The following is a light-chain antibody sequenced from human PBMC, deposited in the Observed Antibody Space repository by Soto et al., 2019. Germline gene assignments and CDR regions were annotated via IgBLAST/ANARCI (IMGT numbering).Light chain of an antibody. CDR3: QQYGNAPFT. CDR2: GTS. Sequence: EIMLTQSPATLSLSPGERATLSCRASQSVNSKYLAWYQQKPGQAPSLLIYGTSSRATGIPDRFSGSGSGTDFTLTISRLEPEDFAVYYCQQYGNAPFTFGPGTKVDIK. CDR1: QSVNSKY. V-gene: IGKV3-20*01. J-gene: IGKJ3*01.